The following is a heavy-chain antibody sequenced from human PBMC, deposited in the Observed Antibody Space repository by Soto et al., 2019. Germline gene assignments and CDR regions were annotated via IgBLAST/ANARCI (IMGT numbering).Heavy chain of an antibody. D-gene: IGHD3-22*01. CDR2: IKQDGRAA. CDR1: GFPFSTYW. CDR3: ARGDYHDTSGPFSDAFDI. Sequence: EVQLVESGGGLVQPGGSLRLSCAASGFPFSTYWMSWVRQAPGKGLEWVANIKQDGRAAWYVDSVKGRCTISRDNAKKSLYLQMNSLRVEDTAVYYCARGDYHDTSGPFSDAFDIWGQGTLVTVSS. J-gene: IGHJ3*02. V-gene: IGHV3-7*04.